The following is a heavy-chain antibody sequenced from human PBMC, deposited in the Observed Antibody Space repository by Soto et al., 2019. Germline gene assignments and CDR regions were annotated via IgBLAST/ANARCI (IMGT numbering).Heavy chain of an antibody. CDR3: ARGSSTNDYYYYGMDV. Sequence: SQTLSLTCTVSGGSISSGDYYWSWIRQPPGKGLEWIGYIYYSGSTYYNPSLRGRVTISVDTSKNQFSLKLSSVTAADTAVYYCARGSSTNDYYYYGMDVWGQGTTVTVSS. CDR1: GGSISSGDYY. J-gene: IGHJ6*02. D-gene: IGHD2-2*01. CDR2: IYYSGST. V-gene: IGHV4-30-4*01.